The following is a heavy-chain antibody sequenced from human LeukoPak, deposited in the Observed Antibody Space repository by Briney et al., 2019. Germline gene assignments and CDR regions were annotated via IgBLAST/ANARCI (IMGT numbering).Heavy chain of an antibody. V-gene: IGHV4-34*01. CDR1: GGSFSGYY. J-gene: IGHJ4*02. Sequence: PSETLSLTCAVYGGSFSGYYWSWIRQLPGKGLQWIGEINHSGSTNYNPSLKSRVTISVDTSKNQFSLKLSSVTAADTAVYYCAGKSIVGATSAGFDFDYWGQGTLVTVSS. CDR2: INHSGST. CDR3: AGKSIVGATSAGFDFDY. D-gene: IGHD1-26*01.